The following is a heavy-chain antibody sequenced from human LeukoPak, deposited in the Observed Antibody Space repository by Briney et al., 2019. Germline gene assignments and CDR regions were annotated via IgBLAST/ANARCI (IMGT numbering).Heavy chain of an antibody. CDR1: GGSISSSSYY. V-gene: IGHV4-39*01. Sequence: SETLSLTCTVSGGSISSSSYYWGWIRQPPGKGLEWIGSIYYSGSTYYNPSLKSRVTISVDTSKNQFSLKLSSVTAADTAVYYCAYFQNDAFDIWGQGTMVTVSS. CDR3: AYFQNDAFDI. D-gene: IGHD2/OR15-2a*01. CDR2: IYYSGST. J-gene: IGHJ3*02.